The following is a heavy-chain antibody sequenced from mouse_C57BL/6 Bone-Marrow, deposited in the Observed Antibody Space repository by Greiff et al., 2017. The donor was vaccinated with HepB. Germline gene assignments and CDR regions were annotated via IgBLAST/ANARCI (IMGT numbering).Heavy chain of an antibody. J-gene: IGHJ2*01. CDR2: IRSKISNYAT. CDR1: GFTFNTYA. V-gene: IGHV10-3*01. Sequence: EVKLVESGGGLVQPKGSLKLSCAASGFTFNTYAMHWVRQAPGKGLEWVARIRSKISNYATYYADSVKDRFTISRDDSQSMLYLQMNNLKTEDTAMYYCVRGGDYWGQGTTLTVSS. CDR3: VRGGDY.